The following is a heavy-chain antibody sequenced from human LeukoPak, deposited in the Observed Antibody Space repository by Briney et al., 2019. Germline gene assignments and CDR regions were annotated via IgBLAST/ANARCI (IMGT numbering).Heavy chain of an antibody. Sequence: SGGSLRLSCAASGFTFSSYSMNWVRQAPGKGLEWVAVIWYDGSNKYYADSVKGRFTISRDNSKNTLYLQMNSLRAEDTAVYYCARDGIIYYYYGSGSYYNVLFDYWGQGTLVTVSS. CDR2: IWYDGSNK. D-gene: IGHD3-10*01. CDR3: ARDGIIYYYYGSGSYYNVLFDY. V-gene: IGHV3-33*08. CDR1: GFTFSSYS. J-gene: IGHJ4*02.